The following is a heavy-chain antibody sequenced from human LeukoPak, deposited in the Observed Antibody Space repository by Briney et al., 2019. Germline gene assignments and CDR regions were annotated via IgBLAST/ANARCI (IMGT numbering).Heavy chain of an antibody. J-gene: IGHJ4*02. D-gene: IGHD3-10*01. Sequence: PSETLSLTCTVSGGSVSSGSYCWSWIRQPPGKGLEWIGYIYYSGSTNYNPSLKSRVTISVDTSKNQFSLKLSSVTAADTAVYYCARLDGSGSYSYFDYWGQGTLVTVSS. CDR2: IYYSGST. CDR1: GGSVSSGSYC. CDR3: ARLDGSGSYSYFDY. V-gene: IGHV4-61*01.